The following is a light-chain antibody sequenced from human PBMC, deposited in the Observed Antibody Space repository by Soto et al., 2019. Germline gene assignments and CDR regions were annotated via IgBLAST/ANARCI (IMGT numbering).Light chain of an antibody. V-gene: IGLV2-23*01. J-gene: IGLJ1*01. CDR2: EGS. CDR1: SSDVGSYNL. Sequence: QSVLTQPASVSGSPGQSITISCTGTSSDVGSYNLVSWYQQHPGKAPKLMIYEGSKRPSGVSNRFSGSKSGNTASLTISGLQAEDESDYYCCSYAGSSTYVFGTGIKVAGL. CDR3: CSYAGSSTYV.